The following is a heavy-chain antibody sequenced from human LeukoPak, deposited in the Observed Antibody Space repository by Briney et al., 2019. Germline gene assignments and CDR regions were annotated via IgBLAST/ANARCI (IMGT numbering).Heavy chain of an antibody. J-gene: IGHJ3*02. CDR1: GFTFSSYS. CDR2: ISSSGSTM. D-gene: IGHD6-19*01. Sequence: GGSLRLSCAASGFTFSSYSMSWIRQAPGKGLEWVSYISSSGSTMYYADSVKGRFTISRDNAKNSLYLQMNSLRAEDTAVYYCAREKDSSGWFDAFDIWGQGTMVTVSS. CDR3: AREKDSSGWFDAFDI. V-gene: IGHV3-48*04.